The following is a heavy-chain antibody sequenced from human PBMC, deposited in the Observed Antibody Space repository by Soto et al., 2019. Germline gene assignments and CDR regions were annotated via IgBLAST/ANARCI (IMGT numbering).Heavy chain of an antibody. Sequence: QVQLVQSGAEVKKPGASVKVSCKASGYTFTSYGISWVRQAPGQGLEWMGWISAYNGNTNYAQKLQGRVTMTTDTSTSTAYMELRSLRSDDTAVYYCAREKNLDFWSGYPTIYYYYYGMDVWGQGTTVTASS. D-gene: IGHD3-3*01. CDR2: ISAYNGNT. J-gene: IGHJ6*02. CDR3: AREKNLDFWSGYPTIYYYYYGMDV. CDR1: GYTFTSYG. V-gene: IGHV1-18*01.